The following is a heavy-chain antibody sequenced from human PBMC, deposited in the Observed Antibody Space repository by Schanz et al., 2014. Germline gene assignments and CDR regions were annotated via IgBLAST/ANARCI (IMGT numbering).Heavy chain of an antibody. J-gene: IGHJ4*02. CDR3: ARDKGGYYPFDY. CDR1: GFTFSDYY. V-gene: IGHV3-11*04. CDR2: ISNSGYTI. D-gene: IGHD3-3*01. Sequence: QVQLVESGGGLVKPGGSLRLSCAASGFTFSDYYMSWVRQAPGKGLEWVSYISNSGYTIYYADSVKGRFTISRDNAKNSLYLQMNSLTADDTAVYYCARDKGGYYPFDYWGRGTLVTVSS.